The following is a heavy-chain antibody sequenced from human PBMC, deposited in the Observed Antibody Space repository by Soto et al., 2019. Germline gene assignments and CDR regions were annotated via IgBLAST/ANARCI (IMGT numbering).Heavy chain of an antibody. CDR1: GYTFSSYG. Sequence: QVQLVESGGGVVQPGRSLRVSCAASGYTFSSYGMHWVRQAPGKGLEWVAVISYDGSSKYYVDSVKGRFTISRDNSKNTLYLQLDSLRAEDTAVYYCAKDRGGAYYYCYYGMDVWGRGTTVIVSS. D-gene: IGHD3-10*01. J-gene: IGHJ6*02. CDR3: AKDRGGAYYYCYYGMDV. CDR2: ISYDGSSK. V-gene: IGHV3-30*18.